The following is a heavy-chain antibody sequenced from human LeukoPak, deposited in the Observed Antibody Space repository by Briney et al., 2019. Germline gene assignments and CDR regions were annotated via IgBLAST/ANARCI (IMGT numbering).Heavy chain of an antibody. CDR1: GFTFSSYA. V-gene: IGHV3-64*01. Sequence: GGSLRLSCAASGFTFSSYAMHWVRQAPGKGLEYVSAISSNGGSTYYANSPKGRFTISRDNSKNTLYLQMDSLRAEDMAVYYCARSSHYADFYFDYWGQGTLVTVSS. CDR3: ARSSHYADFYFDY. CDR2: ISSNGGST. J-gene: IGHJ4*02. D-gene: IGHD4-17*01.